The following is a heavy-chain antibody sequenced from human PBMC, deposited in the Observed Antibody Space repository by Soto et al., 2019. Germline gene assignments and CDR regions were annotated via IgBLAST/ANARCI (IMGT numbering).Heavy chain of an antibody. CDR3: AKDTGDCRSVSCNPGNNWFDP. CDR1: GFTFSSHG. CDR2: ISYDGSKK. V-gene: IGHV3-30*18. D-gene: IGHD2-2*01. Sequence: GGSLRLSCVVSGFTFSSHGMHWVRQAPGKGLEWVAIISYDGSKKYYLDSVKGRFTISKDNSRNTLYPQMDSLRVEDTAVYHCAKDTGDCRSVSCNPGNNWFDPWGQGTLVTVSS. J-gene: IGHJ5*02.